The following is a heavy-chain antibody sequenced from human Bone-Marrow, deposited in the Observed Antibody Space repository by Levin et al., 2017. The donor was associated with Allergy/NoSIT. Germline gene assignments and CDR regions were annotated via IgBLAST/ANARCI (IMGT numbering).Heavy chain of an antibody. J-gene: IGHJ6*03. CDR2: IYSGGGT. V-gene: IGHV3-66*02. CDR1: GFTVSSDY. D-gene: IGHD2-2*01. Sequence: GGSLRLSCAASGFTVSSDYMSWVRQAPGKGLEWVSIIYSGGGTYYADSVKGRFTISRDDSKNTLYLQMNSLRAEDTAVYYCARQPCSSTYCYYYMDVWGKGTTVTVSS. CDR3: ARQPCSSTYCYYYMDV.